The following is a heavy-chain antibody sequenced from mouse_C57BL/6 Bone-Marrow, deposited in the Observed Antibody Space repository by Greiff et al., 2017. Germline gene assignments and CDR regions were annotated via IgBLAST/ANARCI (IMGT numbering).Heavy chain of an antibody. J-gene: IGHJ4*01. Sequence: VMLVESGAELARPGASVKLSCKASGYTFTSYGISWVKQRTGQGLEWIGEIYPRSGNTYYNEKFKGKATLTADKSSSTAYMELRSLTSEDSAVXFGARYDGCYVPYYYAMDYWGQGTSVTVAS. CDR2: IYPRSGNT. CDR1: GYTFTSYG. V-gene: IGHV1-81*01. D-gene: IGHD2-3*01. CDR3: ARYDGCYVPYYYAMDY.